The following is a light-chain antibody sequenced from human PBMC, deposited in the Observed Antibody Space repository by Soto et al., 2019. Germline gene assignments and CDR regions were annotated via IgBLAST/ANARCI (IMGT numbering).Light chain of an antibody. CDR1: QNIYSW. V-gene: IGKV1-5*03. CDR2: KAS. J-gene: IGKJ1*01. CDR3: QQYNSFPWT. Sequence: DIQMTQSPSTLSASVGDRVTITCRASQNIYSWLAWNQQKPGKAPKLLLYKASNLESGVPSRFSGSGSGTEFTLTISSLQPDDFATYYCQQYNSFPWTFGQGTKLEIK.